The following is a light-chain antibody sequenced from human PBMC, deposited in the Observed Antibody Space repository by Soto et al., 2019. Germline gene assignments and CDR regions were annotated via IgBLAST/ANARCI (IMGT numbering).Light chain of an antibody. Sequence: QSALTQPASVSGSPGQSITISCTGTSSDVGAYNFVSWYQQHPGKAPKVMIYDVTNRPSGVSDRFSGSKSGNTASLTISGLQAEDEADYYCGSYTSSSSRGVGTGTKRTVL. CDR3: GSYTSSSSRG. CDR2: DVT. V-gene: IGLV2-14*01. CDR1: SSDVGAYNF. J-gene: IGLJ1*01.